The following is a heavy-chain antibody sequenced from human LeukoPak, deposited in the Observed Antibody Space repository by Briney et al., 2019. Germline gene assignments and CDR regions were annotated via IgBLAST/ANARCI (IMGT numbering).Heavy chain of an antibody. D-gene: IGHD1-26*01. CDR1: GFTFSSYA. CDR3: AKEGSRIVGATGVDY. V-gene: IGHV3-23*01. J-gene: IGHJ4*02. CDR2: ISGSGGST. Sequence: GGSLRLSCAASGFTFSSYAMSWVRQAPVKGLEWVSAISGSGGSTYYADSVKGRFTISRDNSKNTLFLQMNSLRAEDTAVYYCAKEGSRIVGATGVDYWGQGTLVTVSS.